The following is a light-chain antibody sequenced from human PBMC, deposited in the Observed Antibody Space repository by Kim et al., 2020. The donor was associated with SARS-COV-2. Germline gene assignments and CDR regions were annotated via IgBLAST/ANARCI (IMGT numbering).Light chain of an antibody. J-gene: IGLJ2*01. CDR3: QVWDSSSDHVV. Sequence: APGKTARITCGGNNIGSKSVPWYQQKPGQAHVLVIYYDSDRPSGIPERFSGSNSGNTATLTISRVEAGDEADYYCQVWDSSSDHVVFGGGTQLTVL. V-gene: IGLV3-21*04. CDR1: NIGSKS. CDR2: YDS.